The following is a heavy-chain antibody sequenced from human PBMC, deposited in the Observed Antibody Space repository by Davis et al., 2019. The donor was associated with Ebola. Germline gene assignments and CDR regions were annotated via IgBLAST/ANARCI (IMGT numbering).Heavy chain of an antibody. CDR3: ARDSGLGMDV. J-gene: IGHJ6*02. CDR2: IYYSGST. CDR1: GGSISSYY. Sequence: SETLSLTCTVSGGSISSYYWSWIRQPPGKGLEWIGYIYYSGSTNYNPSLKSRVTISVDTSKNQFSLKLSSVTAADTAVYYYARDSGLGMDVWGQGTTVTVSS. V-gene: IGHV4-59*01. D-gene: IGHD3-10*01.